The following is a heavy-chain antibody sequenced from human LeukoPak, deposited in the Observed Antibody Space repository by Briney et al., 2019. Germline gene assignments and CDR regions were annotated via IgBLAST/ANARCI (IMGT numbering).Heavy chain of an antibody. Sequence: PGGSLRLSCAASGFTLSSYGMHWVRQAPGKGLEWVAVIWYDGSNKYYADSVKGRFTISRDNSKNTLYLQMNSLRAEDTAVYYCARDYEYQRIQLWPHYFDYWGQGTLVTVSS. D-gene: IGHD5-18*01. CDR2: IWYDGSNK. CDR1: GFTLSSYG. J-gene: IGHJ4*02. V-gene: IGHV3-33*01. CDR3: ARDYEYQRIQLWPHYFDY.